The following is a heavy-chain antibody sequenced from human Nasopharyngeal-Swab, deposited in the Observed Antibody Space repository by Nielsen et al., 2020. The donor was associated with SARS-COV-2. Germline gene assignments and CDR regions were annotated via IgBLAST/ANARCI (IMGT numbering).Heavy chain of an antibody. CDR3: GKGSSSGSYPNWFDP. D-gene: IGHD1-26*01. J-gene: IGHJ5*02. V-gene: IGHV3-9*01. Sequence: SLKISCVASGFTFDEYAMHWVRQAPGKGLELVSGISWNRGTIAYADSVRGRFTFSRDNGKSSLYLQMNSLRPEDTAFYYCGKGSSSGSYPNWFDPWGQGTLVNVSS. CDR1: GFTFDEYA. CDR2: ISWNRGTI.